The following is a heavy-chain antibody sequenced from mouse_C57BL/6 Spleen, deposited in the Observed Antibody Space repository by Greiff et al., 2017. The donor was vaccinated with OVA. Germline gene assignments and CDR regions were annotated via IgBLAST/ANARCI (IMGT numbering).Heavy chain of an antibody. CDR3: ARKTAQADFDY. J-gene: IGHJ2*01. Sequence: EVKLVESEGGLVQPGSSMKLSCTASGFTFSDYYMAWVRQVPEKGLEWVANINYDGSSTYYLDSLKSRFIISRDNAKNILYLQMSSLKSEDTATYYCARKTAQADFDYWGQGTTLTVSS. V-gene: IGHV5-16*01. CDR2: INYDGSST. CDR1: GFTFSDYY. D-gene: IGHD3-2*02.